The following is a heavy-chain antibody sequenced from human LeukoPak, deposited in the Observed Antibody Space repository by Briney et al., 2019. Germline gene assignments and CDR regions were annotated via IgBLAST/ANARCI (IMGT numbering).Heavy chain of an antibody. CDR1: GGSISSSSYY. V-gene: IGHV4-39*07. J-gene: IGHJ5*02. D-gene: IGHD3-10*01. Sequence: PSETLSLTCTVSGGSISSSSYYWGWIRQPPGKGLEWIGSIYYSGSTYYNPSLKSRVTISVDTSKNQISLEVTSVTAADTAVYYCARQLITMVRGVLPTNWFDPWGQGTLVTVSS. CDR3: ARQLITMVRGVLPTNWFDP. CDR2: IYYSGST.